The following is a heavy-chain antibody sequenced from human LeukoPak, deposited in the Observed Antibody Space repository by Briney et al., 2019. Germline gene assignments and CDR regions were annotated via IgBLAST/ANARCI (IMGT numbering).Heavy chain of an antibody. CDR1: GYAFTSYA. CDR2: INAGNGNT. J-gene: IGHJ4*02. Sequence: ASVKVSCKASGYAFTSYAMHWVRQAPGQRLEWMGWINAGNGNTKYSQKFQGRVTITRDTSASTAYMELSSLRSEGTAVYYCARRGVVPAAIPFDYWGQGTLVTVSS. V-gene: IGHV1-3*01. CDR3: ARRGVVPAAIPFDY. D-gene: IGHD2-2*02.